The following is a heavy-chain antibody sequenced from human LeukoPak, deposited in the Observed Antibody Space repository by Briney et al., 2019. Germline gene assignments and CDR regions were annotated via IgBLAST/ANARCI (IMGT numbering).Heavy chain of an antibody. D-gene: IGHD5-18*01. CDR2: IYNDGKT. CDR3: ASYGGYTWLWMDD. V-gene: IGHV3-66*02. CDR1: GFTVNSEW. J-gene: IGHJ6*02. Sequence: PGGSLRLSCAASGFTVNSEWLIWVRQAPGKGLEWVSVIYNDGKTYYADSVKGRFFISRDNSKNTLNLQMNSLRDGDTAVYYWASYGGYTWLWMDDWGQGITVTVSS.